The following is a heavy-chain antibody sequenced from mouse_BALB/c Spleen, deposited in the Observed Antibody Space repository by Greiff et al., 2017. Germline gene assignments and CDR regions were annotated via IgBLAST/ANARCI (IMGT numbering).Heavy chain of an antibody. J-gene: IGHJ3*01. Sequence: EVMLVESGGGLVQPGGSLKLSCAASGFTFSSYGMSWVRQTPDKRLELVATINSNGGSTYYPDSVKGRFTISRDNAKNTLYLQMSSLKSEDTAMYYCARLYYDYDWFAYWGQGTLVTVSA. CDR3: ARLYYDYDWFAY. D-gene: IGHD2-4*01. CDR1: GFTFSSYG. CDR2: INSNGGST. V-gene: IGHV5-6-3*01.